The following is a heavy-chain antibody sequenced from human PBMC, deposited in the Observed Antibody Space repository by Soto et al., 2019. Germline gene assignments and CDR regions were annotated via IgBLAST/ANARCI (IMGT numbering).Heavy chain of an antibody. CDR1: GYSFTSYW. D-gene: IGHD5-18*01. Sequence: PGESLKISCKGSGYSFTSYWISWVRQMPGKGLEWMGRIDPSDSYTNYSPSFQGHVTISADKSISTAYLQWSSLKASDTAMYYCARRLRVGYSYGYGMDVWGQGTTVTVSS. CDR2: IDPSDSYT. J-gene: IGHJ6*02. V-gene: IGHV5-10-1*01. CDR3: ARRLRVGYSYGYGMDV.